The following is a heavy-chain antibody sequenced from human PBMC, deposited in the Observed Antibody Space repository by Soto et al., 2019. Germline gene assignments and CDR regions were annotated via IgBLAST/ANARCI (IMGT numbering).Heavy chain of an antibody. CDR2: ISGSGGST. CDR3: AKVILDCSSTSCYQFDWFDP. Sequence: GGSLRLSCAASGFTFSSYAMSWVRQAPGKGLEWVSAISGSGGSTYYADSVKGRFTISRDNSKNTLYLQMNSLRAEDTAVYYCAKVILDCSSTSCYQFDWFDPWGQGTLVTVSS. V-gene: IGHV3-23*01. CDR1: GFTFSSYA. J-gene: IGHJ5*02. D-gene: IGHD2-2*01.